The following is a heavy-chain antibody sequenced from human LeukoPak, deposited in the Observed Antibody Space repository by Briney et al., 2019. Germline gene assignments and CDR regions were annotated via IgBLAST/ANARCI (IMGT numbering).Heavy chain of an antibody. Sequence: GGSLRLSCAASGLTFSSYSMNWVRQAPGKGLEWVSYITSSSSTIKYADSVKGRFTISRDNARNSLYLQMNSLRAEDTAVYFCARWGGITSGYGFDIWGQGTMVTVSS. CDR1: GLTFSSYS. J-gene: IGHJ3*02. CDR3: ARWGGITSGYGFDI. D-gene: IGHD2-2*01. CDR2: ITSSSSTI. V-gene: IGHV3-48*01.